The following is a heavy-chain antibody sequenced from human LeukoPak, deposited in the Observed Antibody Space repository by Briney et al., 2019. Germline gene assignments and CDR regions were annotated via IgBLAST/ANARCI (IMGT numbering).Heavy chain of an antibody. Sequence: ASVKVSGTASGYTFTGYYMHWVRQAPGQGLEWMGWINPNSGGTNYAQKFQGRVTMTRDTSISTAYMELSRLRSDDTAVYYCAREHVDTAMATMYYFDYWGQGTLVTVSS. D-gene: IGHD5-18*01. CDR3: AREHVDTAMATMYYFDY. V-gene: IGHV1-2*02. CDR2: INPNSGGT. J-gene: IGHJ4*02. CDR1: GYTFTGYY.